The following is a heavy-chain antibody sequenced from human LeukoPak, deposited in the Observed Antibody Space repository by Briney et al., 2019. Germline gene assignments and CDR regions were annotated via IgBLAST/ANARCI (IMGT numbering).Heavy chain of an antibody. J-gene: IGHJ4*02. D-gene: IGHD2-2*01. CDR3: ARSYIVVVPAAMVY. Sequence: ASVKVSCKASGYTFTGYYMHWVRQAPGQGLEWMGWINPNSGGTNYAQKFQGRVTMTRDTSISTAYMELSRLRSDDTAVYYCARSYIVVVPAAMVYWGQGTLVTVSS. V-gene: IGHV1-2*02. CDR1: GYTFTGYY. CDR2: INPNSGGT.